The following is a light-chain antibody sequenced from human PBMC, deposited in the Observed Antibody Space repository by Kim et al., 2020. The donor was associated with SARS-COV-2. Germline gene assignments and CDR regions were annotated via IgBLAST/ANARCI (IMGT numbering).Light chain of an antibody. Sequence: SYELTQPPSVSVAPGKTARITCGGNNIGSKSVHWYQQKPGQAPVLVIYYDSDRPSGIPERFSGSNSGNTATLTISRVEAGDEADHYCQVWDSGVVFGGG. CDR2: YDS. CDR3: QVWDSGVV. CDR1: NIGSKS. J-gene: IGLJ2*01. V-gene: IGLV3-21*04.